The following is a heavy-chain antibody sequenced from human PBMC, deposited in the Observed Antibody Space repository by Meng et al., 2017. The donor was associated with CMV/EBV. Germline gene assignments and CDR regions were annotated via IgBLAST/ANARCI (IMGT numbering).Heavy chain of an antibody. CDR1: GFTFSSYA. Sequence: LTCAASGFTFSSYAMSWVRQAPGKGLEWVSVIYSGGSSTYYADSVKGRFTISRDNSKNTLYLQMNSLSAEDTAVYYCAKTSVDYFDYWGQGTLVTVSS. CDR2: IYSGGSST. CDR3: AKTSVDYFDY. D-gene: IGHD5/OR15-5a*01. J-gene: IGHJ4*02. V-gene: IGHV3-23*03.